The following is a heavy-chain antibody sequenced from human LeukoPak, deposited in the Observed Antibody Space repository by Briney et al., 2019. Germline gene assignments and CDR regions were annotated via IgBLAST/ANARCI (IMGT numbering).Heavy chain of an antibody. D-gene: IGHD3-22*01. CDR1: GGSLSSYY. V-gene: IGHV4-4*07. CDR3: ARVVTMIVVDKEYNWFDP. J-gene: IGHJ5*02. Sequence: SETLSLTCTVSGGSLSSYYWNWIRQPAGKGLEWIGRIYTSGSTNYNPSLKSRVTISVDTSKNQFSLKLSSVTAADTAVYYCARVVTMIVVDKEYNWFDPWGQGTLVTVSS. CDR2: IYTSGST.